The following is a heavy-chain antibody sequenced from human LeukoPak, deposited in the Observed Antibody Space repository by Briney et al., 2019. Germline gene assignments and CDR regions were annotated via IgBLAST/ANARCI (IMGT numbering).Heavy chain of an antibody. CDR1: GASISSSGYY. J-gene: IGHJ6*03. Sequence: SETPSLTCTVSGASISSSGYYWGWIRQPPGKGLEWIGSSNYRGSTYYNPSLESRLTISLDTSKNQFSLKLSSVTAADTAVYYCARGMRGVNIGYYYYYMDVWGKGTTVTVSS. CDR2: SNYRGST. D-gene: IGHD3-10*01. V-gene: IGHV4-39*07. CDR3: ARGMRGVNIGYYYYYMDV.